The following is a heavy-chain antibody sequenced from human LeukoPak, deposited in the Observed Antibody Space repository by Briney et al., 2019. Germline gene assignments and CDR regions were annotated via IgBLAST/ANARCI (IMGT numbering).Heavy chain of an antibody. CDR3: AIREMYSTGWCLGY. V-gene: IGHV3-23*01. CDR1: GFTFSSYA. D-gene: IGHD6-19*01. CDR2: ISGSGGST. J-gene: IGHJ4*02. Sequence: GGSLRLSCAASGFTFSSYAMSWVRQAPGKGLEWVSAISGSGGSTYYADSVKGRFTISRDNSKNTLYLQMNSLRAEDTALYYCAIREMYSTGWCLGYWGQGTLVTVSS.